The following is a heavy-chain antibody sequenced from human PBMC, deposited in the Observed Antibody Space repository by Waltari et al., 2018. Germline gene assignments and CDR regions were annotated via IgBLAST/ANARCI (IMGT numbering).Heavy chain of an antibody. CDR2: ISNKRDTI. CDR3: VRDSVVPLAHFDL. CDR1: GFTFSSYQ. J-gene: IGHJ4*02. D-gene: IGHD2-2*01. V-gene: IGHV3-48*03. Sequence: EEQLVESGGGLVQPGGSLRLSCAASGFTFSSYQMNWVRQAPGKGLEWISHISNKRDTIHYADAVKGRFTISRDNAKNSLYLQLNSLRVEDTAVYYCVRDSVVPLAHFDLWGPGTLVTVSS.